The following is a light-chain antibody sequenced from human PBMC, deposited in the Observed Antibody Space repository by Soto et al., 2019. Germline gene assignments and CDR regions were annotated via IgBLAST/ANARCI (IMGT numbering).Light chain of an antibody. CDR2: GVS. V-gene: IGLV2-14*01. Sequence: QSVLTQPASVSRSPGQSITISCSGNSSDIGNYNYVSWYQQHPGKAPRLMIYGVSDRPSGVSNRFSGSKSGNTASLTISGLQPEDEADYHCSSFTVSSTVVFGGGTKLTVL. J-gene: IGLJ2*01. CDR3: SSFTVSSTVV. CDR1: SSDIGNYNY.